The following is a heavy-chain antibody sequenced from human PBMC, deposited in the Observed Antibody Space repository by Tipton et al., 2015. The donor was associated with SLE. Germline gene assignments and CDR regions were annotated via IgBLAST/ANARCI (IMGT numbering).Heavy chain of an antibody. Sequence: GLVKPSKTLSLICTVSGVSISRSSYYWGWIRQSPGQGLEWLGNVFYSGTTYYNPSLRSRVTISLDTSMNQFSLDLSSVTAADTAVYYCARSVTPAAIGWFDPWGQGTLVTVSS. V-gene: IGHV4-39*07. D-gene: IGHD2-2*01. J-gene: IGHJ5*02. CDR1: GVSISRSSYY. CDR3: ARSVTPAAIGWFDP. CDR2: VFYSGTT.